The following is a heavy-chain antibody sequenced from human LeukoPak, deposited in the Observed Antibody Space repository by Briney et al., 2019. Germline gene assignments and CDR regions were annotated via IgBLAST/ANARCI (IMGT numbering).Heavy chain of an antibody. V-gene: IGHV3-30-3*01. Sequence: GGSLRLSCAASGFTFSSYAMHWVRQAPGKGLEWVAVISYDGSNKYYAGSVKGRFTISRDNSKNTLYLQMNSLRAEDTAVYYCARGGEWLDPERTPVDYWGQGTLVTVSS. D-gene: IGHD6-19*01. CDR2: ISYDGSNK. CDR1: GFTFSSYA. J-gene: IGHJ4*02. CDR3: ARGGEWLDPERTPVDY.